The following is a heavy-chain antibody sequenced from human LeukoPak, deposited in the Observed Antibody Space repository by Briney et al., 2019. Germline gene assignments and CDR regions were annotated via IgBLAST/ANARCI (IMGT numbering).Heavy chain of an antibody. CDR2: ILPIVNTA. V-gene: IGHV1-69*13. Sequence: ASVKVSCKASGGTFSSYAISWVRQAPGQGLEWMGGILPIVNTADYAQKFQGRVTITADESTSTAYMDLSSLRSEDTAVYYCARLTIGDYGDRESGFDYWGQGTLVTVSS. CDR3: ARLTIGDYGDRESGFDY. CDR1: GGTFSSYA. D-gene: IGHD4-17*01. J-gene: IGHJ4*02.